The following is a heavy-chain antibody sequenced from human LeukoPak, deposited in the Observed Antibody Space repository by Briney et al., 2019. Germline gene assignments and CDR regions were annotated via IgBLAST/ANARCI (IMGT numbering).Heavy chain of an antibody. D-gene: IGHD2-2*01. Sequence: SETLSLTCTVSGGSISSYYWSWIRQPAGKGLEWIGRIYTSGSTNYNPSLKSRVTMSVDTSKNQFSLKLSSVTAADTAVYYCARDPVVVPAAMQGHNWFDPWGQGTLVTVSS. V-gene: IGHV4-4*07. CDR3: ARDPVVVPAAMQGHNWFDP. CDR1: GGSISSYY. CDR2: IYTSGST. J-gene: IGHJ5*02.